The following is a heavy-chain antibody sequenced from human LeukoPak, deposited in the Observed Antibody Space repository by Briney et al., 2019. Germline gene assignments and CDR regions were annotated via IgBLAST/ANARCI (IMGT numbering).Heavy chain of an antibody. V-gene: IGHV3-23*01. CDR2: ITSSGGST. CDR3: TNIDSSGLQAT. Sequence: RGALRLSCAASGFTFSSYAMSWVRQTPGKGLEWVSSITSSGGSTYYADSVRGRFTISRDNSKNTLYLQMNSLRAEDTAVYYCTNIDSSGLQATWGQGTLVTVFS. J-gene: IGHJ5*02. D-gene: IGHD3-22*01. CDR1: GFTFSSYA.